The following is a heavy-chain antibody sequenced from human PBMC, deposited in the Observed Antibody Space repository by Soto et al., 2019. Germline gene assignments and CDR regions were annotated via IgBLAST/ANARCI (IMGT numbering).Heavy chain of an antibody. J-gene: IGHJ1*01. CDR3: AKDQWEYCSGGSCIFQH. Sequence: EVQLLESGGGLVQPGGSLRLSCAASGFTFSSYAMSWVRQAPGKGLEWASAISGSGGSTYYADSVKGRFTISRDNSKNTLYLQMNSLRAEDTAVYYCAKDQWEYCSGGSCIFQHWARAPWSPSPQ. CDR2: ISGSGGST. CDR1: GFTFSSYA. V-gene: IGHV3-23*01. D-gene: IGHD2-15*01.